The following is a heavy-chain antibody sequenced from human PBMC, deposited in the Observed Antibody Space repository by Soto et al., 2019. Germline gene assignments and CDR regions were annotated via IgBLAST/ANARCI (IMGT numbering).Heavy chain of an antibody. V-gene: IGHV1-69*01. CDR2: INPIFGTA. D-gene: IGHD3-3*01. CDR3: ARGTPKYYDFWSGYPENYYYYGMDV. J-gene: IGHJ6*02. CDR1: GYTFTGYY. Sequence: SVKVSCKASGYTFTGYYMHWVRQAPGQGLEWMGWINPIFGTANYAQKFQGRVTITADESTSTAYMELSSLRSEDTAVYYCARGTPKYYDFWSGYPENYYYYGMDVWGQGTTVTVSS.